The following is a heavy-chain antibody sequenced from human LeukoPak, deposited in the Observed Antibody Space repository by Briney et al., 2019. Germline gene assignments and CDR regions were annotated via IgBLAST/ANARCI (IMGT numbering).Heavy chain of an antibody. V-gene: IGHV1-2*02. Sequence: ASVKVSCKASGYTFTGYYLHWVRQAPGLGLEWMGWVNPNSGGTNYTQKFQGRVTMTRDTSISAVYIELSRLRSDDTAVYYCAREAAPTGIAESASFDFWGLGTMVTVSS. CDR2: VNPNSGGT. D-gene: IGHD1-1*01. CDR3: AREAAPTGIAESASFDF. J-gene: IGHJ3*01. CDR1: GYTFTGYY.